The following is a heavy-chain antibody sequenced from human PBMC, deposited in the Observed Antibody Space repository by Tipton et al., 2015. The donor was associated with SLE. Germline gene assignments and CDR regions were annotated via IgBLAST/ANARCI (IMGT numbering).Heavy chain of an antibody. J-gene: IGHJ4*02. V-gene: IGHV4-59*01. CDR2: IYSRGST. D-gene: IGHD6-6*01. CDR3: ARGEYNNYFDP. CDR1: GGSINSYY. Sequence: TLSLTCTVSGGSINSYYWNWIRQPPGRGLEWIGHIYSRGSTNYNPSLRSRVSMSLDTSQSQFSLRVTSVTATDTAVYYCARGEYNNYFDPWGQGTLLTVSS.